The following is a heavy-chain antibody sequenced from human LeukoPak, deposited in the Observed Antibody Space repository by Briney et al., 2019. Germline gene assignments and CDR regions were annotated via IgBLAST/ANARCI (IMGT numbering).Heavy chain of an antibody. D-gene: IGHD3-22*01. V-gene: IGHV1-8*02. CDR2: MNPNSGNT. CDR1: GYTFTGYY. J-gene: IGHJ4*02. CDR3: ALQNDSSPFDY. Sequence: ASVKVSCKASGYTFTGYYMHWVRQAPGQGLEWMGWMNPNSGNTGYAQKFQGRVTMTRNTSISTAYMELSSLRAEDTAVYYCALQNDSSPFDYWGQGTLVTVSS.